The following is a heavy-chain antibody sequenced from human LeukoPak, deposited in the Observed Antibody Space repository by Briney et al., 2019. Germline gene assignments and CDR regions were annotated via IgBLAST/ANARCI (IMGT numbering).Heavy chain of an antibody. CDR2: IIPIFGTV. D-gene: IGHD3-10*01. V-gene: IGHV1-69*06. J-gene: IGHJ5*02. CDR1: GGTFSSYA. Sequence: GASVKVSCKASGGTFSSYAISWVRQAPGQGLEWMGGIIPIFGTVNYAQKFQGRVTITADKSTSTAYMELSSLRSEDTAVYYCAHLIRGTFDPWGQGTLVTVSS. CDR3: AHLIRGTFDP.